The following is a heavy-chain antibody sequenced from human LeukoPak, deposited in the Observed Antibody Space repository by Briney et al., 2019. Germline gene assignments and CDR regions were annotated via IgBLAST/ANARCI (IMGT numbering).Heavy chain of an antibody. D-gene: IGHD3-22*01. CDR2: ISGSGGST. J-gene: IGHJ6*03. CDR1: GFTFDDYA. CDR3: AKDITKGYYDSSGYPPDYYMDV. Sequence: PGRSLRLSCAASGFTFDDYAMHWVRQAPGKGLEWVSGISGSGGSTYYADSVKGRFTISRDNSKNTLYLQMNSLRAEDTAVYYCAKDITKGYYDSSGYPPDYYMDVWGKGTTVTVSS. V-gene: IGHV3-23*01.